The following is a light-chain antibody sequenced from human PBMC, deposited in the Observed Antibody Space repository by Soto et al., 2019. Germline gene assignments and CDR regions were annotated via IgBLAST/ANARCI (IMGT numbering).Light chain of an antibody. CDR1: QSLLHSNGYNY. CDR3: MQALQTPRT. V-gene: IGKV2-28*01. Sequence: DIVMTQSPLSLPVTPGEPASISCRPSQSLLHSNGYNYLDWYLQKPGQSPQLLIYLGSNRASGVPDRFSGSGSGTDFTLKISRVEAEDVWVYYCMQALQTPRTFGQGTKVEIK. J-gene: IGKJ1*01. CDR2: LGS.